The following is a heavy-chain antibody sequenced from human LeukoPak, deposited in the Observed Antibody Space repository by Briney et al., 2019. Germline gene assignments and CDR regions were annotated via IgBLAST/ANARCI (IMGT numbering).Heavy chain of an antibody. V-gene: IGHV3-30*03. Sequence: GRSLRLSRAASGFTFSSYGMHWVRQAPGKGLEWVAVISHDGSNKYYADSVKGRFTISRDNSKNTLYLQMNSLRAEDTAVYYCAAFGNADYWGQGTLVTVSS. CDR2: ISHDGSNK. D-gene: IGHD4-23*01. CDR3: AAFGNADY. J-gene: IGHJ4*02. CDR1: GFTFSSYG.